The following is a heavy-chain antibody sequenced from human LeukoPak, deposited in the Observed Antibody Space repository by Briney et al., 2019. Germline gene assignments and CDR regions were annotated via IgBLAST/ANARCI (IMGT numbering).Heavy chain of an antibody. V-gene: IGHV4-30-2*01. CDR1: GASIDAAGYS. J-gene: IGHJ4*02. D-gene: IGHD3-10*01. CDR3: ARGRGYFGSGRD. Sequence: PSQTLSLTCAVSGASIDAAGYSWNWIRQAPGKDLEWIGNIYHGGRTSYKSSLKSRVTISLDTSKSQFSLRLSSVTAADTAVYYCARGRGYFGSGRDWGQGTLVTVSS. CDR2: IYHGGRT.